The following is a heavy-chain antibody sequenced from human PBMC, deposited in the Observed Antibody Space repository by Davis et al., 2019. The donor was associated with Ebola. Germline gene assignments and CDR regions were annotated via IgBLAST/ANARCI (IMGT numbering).Heavy chain of an antibody. CDR2: ISYDGSNK. Sequence: GGSLRLSCAASGFTFSNAWMSWVRQAPGKGLEWVAVISYDGSNKYYADSVKGRFTISRDNAKNSLFLEMNSLRAEDTAFYYCASGDGRGRSYDMDVWGQGTTVTVSS. CDR3: ASGDGRGRSYDMDV. D-gene: IGHD3/OR15-3a*01. V-gene: IGHV3-30*03. CDR1: GFTFSNAW. J-gene: IGHJ6*03.